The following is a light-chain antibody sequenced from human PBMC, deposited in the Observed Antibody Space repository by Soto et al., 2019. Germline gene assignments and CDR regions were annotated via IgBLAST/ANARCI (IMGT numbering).Light chain of an antibody. Sequence: EMVFTQSPVTLSLSPGEIATLSCSASQSVSSNFLAWYQQKPGQAPRLLIYGVSSRASGIPDRFFGSGSGTDFTLTINRLEPEDFAVYYCQQYANSPITFGQGTRLEIK. CDR3: QQYANSPIT. CDR2: GVS. CDR1: QSVSSNF. J-gene: IGKJ5*01. V-gene: IGKV3-20*01.